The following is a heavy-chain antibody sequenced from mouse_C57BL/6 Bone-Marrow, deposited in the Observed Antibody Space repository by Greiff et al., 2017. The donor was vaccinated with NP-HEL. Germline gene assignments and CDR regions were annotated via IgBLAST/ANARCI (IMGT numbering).Heavy chain of an antibody. D-gene: IGHD2-3*01. CDR2: ISSGSSTI. V-gene: IGHV5-17*01. Sequence: EVKVVESGGGLVKPGGSLKLSCAASGFTFSDYGMHWVRQAPEKGLEWVAYISSGSSTIYYADTVKGRFTISRDNAKNTLFLQMTSLRSEDTAMYYCARFYDGYYAPFAYWGQGTLVTVSA. J-gene: IGHJ3*01. CDR3: ARFYDGYYAPFAY. CDR1: GFTFSDYG.